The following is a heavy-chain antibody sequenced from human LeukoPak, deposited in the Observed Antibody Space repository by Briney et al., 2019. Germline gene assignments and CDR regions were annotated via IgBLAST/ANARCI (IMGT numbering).Heavy chain of an antibody. D-gene: IGHD6-13*01. Sequence: SETLSLTCTVSGGSISSSSYYWGWIRQPPGKGLEWIGSTYYSGSTYYNPSLKSRVTISVDTSKNQFSLKLSSVTAADTAVYYCARQGYSSSWYGLFDPWGQGTLVTVSS. V-gene: IGHV4-39*01. CDR3: ARQGYSSSWYGLFDP. CDR1: GGSISSSSYY. J-gene: IGHJ5*02. CDR2: TYYSGST.